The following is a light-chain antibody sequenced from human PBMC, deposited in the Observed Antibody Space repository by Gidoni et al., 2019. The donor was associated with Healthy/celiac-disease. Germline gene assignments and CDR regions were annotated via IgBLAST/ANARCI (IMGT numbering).Light chain of an antibody. Sequence: EIELTQSPATLSLSTGERPTLSCRASQSVNSYLAWYQQTPGPAPRLLIYDASNRATGIPARFSGSGSGTDFTLTISSLEPEDFAVYYCQQRSNWPPLTFGGGTKVEIK. CDR3: QQRSNWPPLT. V-gene: IGKV3-11*01. CDR1: QSVNSY. J-gene: IGKJ4*01. CDR2: DAS.